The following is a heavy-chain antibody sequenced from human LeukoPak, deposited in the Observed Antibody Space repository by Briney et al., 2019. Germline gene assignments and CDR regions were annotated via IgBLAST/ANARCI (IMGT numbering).Heavy chain of an antibody. Sequence: GGSLRLSCAASGFTFSSYAMSWVRQAPGKGLEWVSAISGSGGSTYYADSVKGRFTISRDNSKNTLYLQMNSLRAEDTAVYYCXKXSLXXFDHWGXAXDIWGXXXXVTV. D-gene: IGHD3-9*01. CDR1: GFTFSSYA. CDR3: XKXSLXXFDHWGXAXDI. J-gene: IGHJ3*02. V-gene: IGHV3-23*01. CDR2: ISGSGGST.